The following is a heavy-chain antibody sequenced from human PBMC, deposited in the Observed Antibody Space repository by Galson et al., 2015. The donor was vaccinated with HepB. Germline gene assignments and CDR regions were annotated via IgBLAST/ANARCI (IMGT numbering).Heavy chain of an antibody. V-gene: IGHV3-23*01. CDR2: ISGSGGNT. D-gene: IGHD4-17*01. CDR3: AKDWTTLTASWFDP. Sequence: SLRLSCAASGFTFSNYAMSWVRQAPGKGLEWVSTISGSGGNTYYADSVKGRFTISRDNSKNTVYLQMSSLRAEDTAVYYCAKDWTTLTASWFDPWGQGTLVTVSS. CDR1: GFTFSNYA. J-gene: IGHJ5*02.